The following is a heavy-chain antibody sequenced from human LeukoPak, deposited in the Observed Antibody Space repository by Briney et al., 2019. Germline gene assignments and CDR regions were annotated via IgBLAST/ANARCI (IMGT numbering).Heavy chain of an antibody. D-gene: IGHD3-10*01. CDR3: AREVTMLRGVIYFDL. V-gene: IGHV3-7*01. J-gene: IGHJ4*02. CDR1: GFTFSDYW. CDR2: INTDGSTT. Sequence: GGSLRLSCAASGFTFSDYWIDWVRQAPGQGLEWVANINTDGSTTNYVESVRGRFTISRDNTRNSLSLQMNNLRDEDTAVYYCAREVTMLRGVIYFDLWGQGTLVTVSS.